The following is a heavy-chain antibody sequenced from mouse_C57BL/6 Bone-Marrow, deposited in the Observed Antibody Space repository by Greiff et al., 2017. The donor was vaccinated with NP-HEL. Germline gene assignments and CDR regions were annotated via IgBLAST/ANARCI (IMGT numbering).Heavy chain of an antibody. V-gene: IGHV1-81*01. CDR1: GYTFTSYG. CDR2: IYPRSGNT. Sequence: VKLMESGAELARPGASVKLSCKASGYTFTSYGISWVKQRTGQGLEWIGEIYPRSGNTYYTEKFKGKATLTADKSSSTAYLELRRLTSEDSAVYCCEGTVGGFDYWGQGTTLTVSS. CDR3: EGTVGGFDY. J-gene: IGHJ2*01. D-gene: IGHD3-3*01.